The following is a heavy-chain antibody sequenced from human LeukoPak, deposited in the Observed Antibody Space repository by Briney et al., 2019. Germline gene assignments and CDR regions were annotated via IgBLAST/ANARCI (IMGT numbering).Heavy chain of an antibody. J-gene: IGHJ4*02. Sequence: SETLSLTCAVYGGSFSGYFWSWIRQPPGKGLEWIGEINHSGSANYNPSLKSRVTISVDTSKNQFSLKLSSVTAADTAVYYCARRMSGYSGYEATFDYWGQGTLVTVSS. D-gene: IGHD5-12*01. V-gene: IGHV4-34*01. CDR1: GGSFSGYF. CDR3: ARRMSGYSGYEATFDY. CDR2: INHSGSA.